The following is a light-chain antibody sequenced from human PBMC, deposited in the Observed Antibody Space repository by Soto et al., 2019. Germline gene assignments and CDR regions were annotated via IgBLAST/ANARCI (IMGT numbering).Light chain of an antibody. CDR3: QQTYSTPGWT. Sequence: DIQMTQSPSSLSASVGDRVTITCRASQTITSDLNWYQQRPGKAPKLLIYAASNLQSGVPSRFSGSGSGTDFTFIISSLQPEDSATYYCQQTYSTPGWTFGQGTKVAI. CDR1: QTITSD. CDR2: AAS. J-gene: IGKJ1*01. V-gene: IGKV1-39*01.